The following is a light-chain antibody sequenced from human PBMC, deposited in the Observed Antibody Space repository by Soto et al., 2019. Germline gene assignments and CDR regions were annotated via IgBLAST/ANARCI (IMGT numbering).Light chain of an antibody. Sequence: QSALTQPRSVSGSPGQSVTISCTGTSSDVGGYNYVSWYQQQPGKAPRLMIYDVTKRPSGVPDRFSGSKSGNTASLTISGPQGEEGAVYYGSSDPGSSPMVFGGGTKLTVL. CDR1: SSDVGGYNY. J-gene: IGLJ2*01. CDR2: DVT. V-gene: IGLV2-11*01. CDR3: SSDPGSSPMV.